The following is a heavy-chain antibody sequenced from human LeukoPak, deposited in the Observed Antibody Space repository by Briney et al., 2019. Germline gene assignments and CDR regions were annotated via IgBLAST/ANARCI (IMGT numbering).Heavy chain of an antibody. CDR1: GFTFSGYS. Sequence: GGSLRLSCAASGFTFSGYSMNWVRQAPGKGLEWVSSISSSSSYIYYADSVKGRFTISRDNAKNSLYLQMNSLRAEDTAVYYCARDDGATVTTNNVDYWGQGTLVTVSS. V-gene: IGHV3-21*01. D-gene: IGHD4-17*01. CDR2: ISSSSSYI. J-gene: IGHJ4*02. CDR3: ARDDGATVTTNNVDY.